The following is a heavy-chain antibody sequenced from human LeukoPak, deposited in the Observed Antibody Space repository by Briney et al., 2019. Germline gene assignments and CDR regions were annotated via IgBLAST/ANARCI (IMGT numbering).Heavy chain of an antibody. CDR1: GFTFSNHA. J-gene: IGHJ4*02. CDR3: AAADSAWRFDY. CDR2: IVGSGSNT. D-gene: IGHD6-25*01. V-gene: IGHV3-23*01. Sequence: AGGSLRLSCAASGFTFSNHAMTWVRQAPGKRLEWVSGIVGSGSNTFYADSVKGRFTISRDNSKNTLYLQMNSLRVEDTAVYYCAAADSAWRFDYWGQGTLVTVSS.